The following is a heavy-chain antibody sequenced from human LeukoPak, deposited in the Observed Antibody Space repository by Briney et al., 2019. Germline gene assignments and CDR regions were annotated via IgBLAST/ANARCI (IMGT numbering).Heavy chain of an antibody. V-gene: IGHV3-30*18. Sequence: GGSLRLSCAASGFTFSSYGMHWVRQAPGKGLEWVAVISYDGSNKYYADSVKGRFTISRDNSKNTLYLQTNSLRAEDTAVYYCAKDASPGGYYYGMDVWGQGTTVTVSS. D-gene: IGHD1-14*01. J-gene: IGHJ6*02. CDR3: AKDASPGGYYYGMDV. CDR1: GFTFSSYG. CDR2: ISYDGSNK.